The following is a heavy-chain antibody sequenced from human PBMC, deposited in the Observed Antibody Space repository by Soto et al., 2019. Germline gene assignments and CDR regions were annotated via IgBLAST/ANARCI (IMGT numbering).Heavy chain of an antibody. J-gene: IGHJ4*02. D-gene: IGHD2-15*01. V-gene: IGHV1-69*04. Sequence: SVKVSCKASGGTFSSYTISWVRQAPGQGLEWMGRIIPILGIANYAQKFQGRVTITADKSTSTAYMGLSSLRSEDTAVYYCAREGRVVQALYDWGKGTLVTVSS. CDR1: GGTFSSYT. CDR3: AREGRVVQALYD. CDR2: IIPILGIA.